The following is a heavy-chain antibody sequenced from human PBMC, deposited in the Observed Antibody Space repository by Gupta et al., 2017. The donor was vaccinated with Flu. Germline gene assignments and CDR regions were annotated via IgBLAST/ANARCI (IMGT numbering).Heavy chain of an antibody. Sequence: EVQLVASGGGLVQPGRSLRLSCTASGFTCGDDAMSWVRQAPGKGLEWVGFSRSKAYGGTTEYAASVKGRFTISRDDSKSIAYLQMNSLKTEDTAVYYCTRDRLELPHYGMDVWGQGTTVTVSS. J-gene: IGHJ6*02. CDR1: GFTCGDDA. CDR2: SRSKAYGGTT. CDR3: TRDRLELPHYGMDV. V-gene: IGHV3-49*04. D-gene: IGHD1-7*01.